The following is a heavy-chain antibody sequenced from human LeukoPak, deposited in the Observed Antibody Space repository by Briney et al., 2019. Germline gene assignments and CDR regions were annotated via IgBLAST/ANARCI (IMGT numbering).Heavy chain of an antibody. D-gene: IGHD3-22*01. Sequence: SGESLKISCKGSGYSFTSYWIGWVRQMPGKGLEWMGIIYPGDSDTRYSPSFQGQVTISADKSISTAYLQWSSLKASDTAMYYCARSYPPGYYYDSSGPYWYFDLWGRGTLVTVSS. CDR2: IYPGDSDT. CDR1: GYSFTSYW. J-gene: IGHJ2*01. V-gene: IGHV5-51*01. CDR3: ARSYPPGYYYDSSGPYWYFDL.